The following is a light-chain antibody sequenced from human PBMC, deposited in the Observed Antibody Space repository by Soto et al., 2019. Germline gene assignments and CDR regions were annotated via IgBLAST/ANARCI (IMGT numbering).Light chain of an antibody. CDR3: QQYNNWPWT. V-gene: IGKV3-15*01. J-gene: IGKJ1*01. CDR1: QSVSSN. CDR2: GAS. Sequence: ERVMTQSPATLSVSPGERATLSCRASQSVSSNLAWYQQKPGQAPRLRIYGASTRATGIPARFSGSGSGTEFTLTISSLQSEDFAIYYCQQYNNWPWTFGQGTKVEIK.